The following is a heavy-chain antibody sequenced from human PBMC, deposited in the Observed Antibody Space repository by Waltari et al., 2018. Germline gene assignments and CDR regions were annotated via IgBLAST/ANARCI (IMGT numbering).Heavy chain of an antibody. CDR1: GFTFSSYA. Sequence: QVQLVESGGGVVQPGRSLRLSCAASGFTFSSYAMPWVRQAPGKGLEWVAVISYDGSNKYYADSVKGRFTISRDNSKNTLYLQMNSLRAEDTAVYYCARDERGSSGAFDIWGQGTMVTVSS. J-gene: IGHJ3*02. D-gene: IGHD6-6*01. CDR3: ARDERGSSGAFDI. V-gene: IGHV3-30-3*01. CDR2: ISYDGSNK.